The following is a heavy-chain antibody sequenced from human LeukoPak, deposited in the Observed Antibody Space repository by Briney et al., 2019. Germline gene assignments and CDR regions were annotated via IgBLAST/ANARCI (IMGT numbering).Heavy chain of an antibody. CDR3: AKDEGQWPYYFDY. Sequence: HAGGSLRLSCAASGFTFSSYAMSWVRQAPGKGLEWVSAISGSGGSTYYADSVKGRFTISRDNSKNTLYLQMNSLRAEDTAVYYCAKDEGQWPYYFDYWGQGTLVTVSS. J-gene: IGHJ4*02. V-gene: IGHV3-23*01. CDR2: ISGSGGST. D-gene: IGHD6-19*01. CDR1: GFTFSSYA.